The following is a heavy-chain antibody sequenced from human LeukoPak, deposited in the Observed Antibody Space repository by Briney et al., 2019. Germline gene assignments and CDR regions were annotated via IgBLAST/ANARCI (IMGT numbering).Heavy chain of an antibody. D-gene: IGHD6-13*01. V-gene: IGHV1-18*01. CDR1: GYTFTSYG. CDR2: ISAYNGNT. J-gene: IGHJ5*02. Sequence: ASVKVSCKASGYTFTSYGISWVRQAPGQGLEWMGWISAYNGNTNYAQKLQGRVTMTTDTSTSTAYMELRSLRSDDTAVYYCARDTSSSWLPNWFDPWGQGTLVTVSS. CDR3: ARDTSSSWLPNWFDP.